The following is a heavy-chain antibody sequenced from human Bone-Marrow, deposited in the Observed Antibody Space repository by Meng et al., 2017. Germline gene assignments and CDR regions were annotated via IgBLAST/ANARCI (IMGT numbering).Heavy chain of an antibody. CDR3: ASWIYSCGWQ. Sequence: GPLQGSGPGLVRPSGTLSLPFVVSGGSMSSIDWWSWVRQPPGKGLEWIGEIYHGGDTNYNPSLKSRVTIAIDKSKNQFSLKLSSVTAADTAVYYCASWIYSCGWQWGQGALVTVSS. CDR2: IYHGGDT. D-gene: IGHD6-19*01. CDR1: GGSMSSIDW. J-gene: IGHJ4*02. V-gene: IGHV4/OR15-8*02.